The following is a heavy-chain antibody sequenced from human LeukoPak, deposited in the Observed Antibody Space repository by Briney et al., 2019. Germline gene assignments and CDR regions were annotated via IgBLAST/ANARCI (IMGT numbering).Heavy chain of an antibody. J-gene: IGHJ4*02. CDR1: GFTFSSYA. CDR3: AKGIEYYYDSSGYPDY. V-gene: IGHV3-23*01. Sequence: GGSLRLSCAASGFTFSSYAMSWVRQAPGKGLEWVSAISGSGGSTYYADSVKGRFTISRDNSKNTLYLQMNSLRAEDTAVYYCAKGIEYYYDSSGYPDYWGQGTLVTVSS. D-gene: IGHD3-22*01. CDR2: ISGSGGST.